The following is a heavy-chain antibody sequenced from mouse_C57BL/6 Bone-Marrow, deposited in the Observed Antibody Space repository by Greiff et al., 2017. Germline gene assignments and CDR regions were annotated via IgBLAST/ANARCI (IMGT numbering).Heavy chain of an antibody. Sequence: DVMLVESGGGLVKPGGSLTLSCAASGFTFSDYGMHWVRQAPEKGLEWVAYISSGSSTIYYADTVKGRFTISRDNAKNTLFRQMTSLRSEDTAMYYCAREGWFDYWGQGTTLTVSS. J-gene: IGHJ2*01. CDR2: ISSGSSTI. CDR1: GFTFSDYG. V-gene: IGHV5-17*01. CDR3: AREGWFDY.